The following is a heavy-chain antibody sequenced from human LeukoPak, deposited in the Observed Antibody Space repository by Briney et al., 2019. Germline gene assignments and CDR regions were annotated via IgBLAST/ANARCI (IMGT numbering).Heavy chain of an antibody. Sequence: SETLSLTCTVSDGSISSYYWSWIRQPPGKGLEWIGYIYYSGSTNYNPSLKSRVTISVDTSKNQFSLKLSSVTAADTAVYYCARERVYYDSSGYYSYYYYGMDVWGQGTTVTVSS. CDR1: DGSISSYY. CDR3: ARERVYYDSSGYYSYYYYGMDV. V-gene: IGHV4-59*01. J-gene: IGHJ6*02. CDR2: IYYSGST. D-gene: IGHD3-22*01.